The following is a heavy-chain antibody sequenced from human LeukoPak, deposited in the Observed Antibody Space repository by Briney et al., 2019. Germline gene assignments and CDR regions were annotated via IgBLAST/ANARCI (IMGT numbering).Heavy chain of an antibody. J-gene: IGHJ4*02. CDR1: GFTFSSYA. V-gene: IGHV3-23*01. CDR2: ISGSGGST. CDR3: AKDSGSGSYYSFDY. D-gene: IGHD3-10*01. Sequence: PGGSLRLSCAASGFTFSSYAMSWVRQAPGKGLEWVSAISGSGGSTYYAGSVKGRFTISRDNSKNTLYLQMNSLRAEDTAVYYCAKDSGSGSYYSFDYWGQGTLVTVSS.